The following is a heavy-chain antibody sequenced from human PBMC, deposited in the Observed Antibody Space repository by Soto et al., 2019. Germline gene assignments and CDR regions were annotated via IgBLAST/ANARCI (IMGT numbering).Heavy chain of an antibody. CDR2: ISGSGGST. D-gene: IGHD4-17*01. V-gene: IGHV3-23*01. Sequence: GGSXRLSCAASGFTFSSYAMSWVRQAPGKGLEWVSAISGSGGSTYYADSVKGRFTISRDNSKNTLYLQMNSLRAEDTAVYYCAKDIESVTTGWFDPWGQGTLVTVSS. J-gene: IGHJ5*02. CDR3: AKDIESVTTGWFDP. CDR1: GFTFSSYA.